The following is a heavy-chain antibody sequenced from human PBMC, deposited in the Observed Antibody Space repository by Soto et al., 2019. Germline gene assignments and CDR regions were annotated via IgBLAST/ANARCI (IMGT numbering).Heavy chain of an antibody. Sequence: EVHLVESGGGLVQTGGSLRLSCAIFESTVSRDWMNWVRQAPGKGLEWVAHINQDGSEKYYVDSVKGRFTISRDNAKESLYSQMNNLRPRAPGMYFCSGGVGDAFWGQGTLVTVSS. V-gene: IGHV3-7*03. D-gene: IGHD1-26*01. J-gene: IGHJ4*02. CDR2: INQDGSEK. CDR3: SGGVGDAF. CDR1: ESTVSRDW.